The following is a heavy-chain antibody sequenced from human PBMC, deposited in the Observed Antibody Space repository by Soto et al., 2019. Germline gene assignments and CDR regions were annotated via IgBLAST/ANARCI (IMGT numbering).Heavy chain of an antibody. CDR1: GFIFGDYY. Sequence: GGSLRLSCAASGFIFGDYYMTWIRQAPGKGLEWISYISASSDHKNYADSVKGRFTISRDNAKKALYLQGESLRAEDTAVYYCARVSTVATISTGMFDSWGQGALVTVSS. CDR3: ARVSTVATISTGMFDS. D-gene: IGHD2-2*02. CDR2: ISASSDHK. V-gene: IGHV3-11*05. J-gene: IGHJ4*02.